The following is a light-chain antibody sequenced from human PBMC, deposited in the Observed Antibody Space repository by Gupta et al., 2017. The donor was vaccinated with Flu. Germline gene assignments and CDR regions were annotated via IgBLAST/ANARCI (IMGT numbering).Light chain of an antibody. Sequence: EIVLTQSPGTLSLSPGERATLSCRASQSVSSSYLAWYQQKPGQAPRLLIYGASSRATGIPDRFSGSGSGTDLTLTISRLEPEDFAVYYCQQYGSSPGTFRHGSKVGIK. CDR1: QSVSSSY. CDR2: GAS. CDR3: QQYGSSPGT. V-gene: IGKV3-20*01. J-gene: IGKJ1*01.